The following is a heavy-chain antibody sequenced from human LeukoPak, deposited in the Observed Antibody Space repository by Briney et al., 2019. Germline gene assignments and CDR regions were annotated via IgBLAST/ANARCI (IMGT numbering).Heavy chain of an antibody. J-gene: IGHJ4*02. CDR3: ARQGDYYDSSGYPGPAY. CDR1: GVSISSYY. V-gene: IGHV4-59*01. CDR2: IYYSGST. Sequence: SETLSLTCTVSGVSISSYYWSWIRQPPGKRLEWIGYIYYSGSTNYNPSLKSRVTISVDTSKNQFSLKLSSVTAADTAVYYCARQGDYYDSSGYPGPAYWGQGTLVTVSS. D-gene: IGHD3-22*01.